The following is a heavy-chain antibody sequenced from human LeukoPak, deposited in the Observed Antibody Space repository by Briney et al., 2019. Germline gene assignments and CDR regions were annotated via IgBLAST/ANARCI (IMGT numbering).Heavy chain of an antibody. Sequence: SETLSLTCAVYGGSFSGYYWSWIRQPPGKGLEWIGEINHSGSTNYNPSLKSRVTISVDTSKNQFSLKLSSVTAADTAVYYCARVATPRSSSYYYYGIDVWGQGTTVTVSS. CDR1: GGSFSGYY. V-gene: IGHV4-34*01. J-gene: IGHJ6*02. D-gene: IGHD6-13*01. CDR3: ARVATPRSSSYYYYGIDV. CDR2: INHSGST.